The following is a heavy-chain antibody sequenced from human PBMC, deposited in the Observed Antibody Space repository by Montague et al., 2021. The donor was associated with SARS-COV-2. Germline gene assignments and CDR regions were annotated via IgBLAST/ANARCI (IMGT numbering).Heavy chain of an antibody. J-gene: IGHJ4*02. CDR2: ISANAMKT. D-gene: IGHD3-10*01. V-gene: IGHV3-23*01. CDR1: GFTLSTYA. CDR3: LNYHGSGSYGDF. Sequence: SLRLSCAASGFTLSTYAMTWVRQAPGKGLEWVSSISANAMKTDHPDSVKGRFTISRDNSKNTLYLQMSSLRAEDTAVYFCLNYHGSGSYGDFWGQGTLVTVSP.